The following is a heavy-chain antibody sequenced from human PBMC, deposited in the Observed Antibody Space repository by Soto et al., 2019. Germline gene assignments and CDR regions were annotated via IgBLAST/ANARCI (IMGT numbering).Heavy chain of an antibody. CDR3: AKDTQEGYSSSSGAGGYYYYYGMDV. CDR1: GFTFSSYG. Sequence: GGSLRLSCAASGFTFSSYGMHWVRQAPGKGLEWVAVISYDGSNKYYADSVKGRFTISRDNSKNTLYLQMNSLRAEDTAVYYCAKDTQEGYSSSSGAGGYYYYYGMDVWGQGTTVTVSS. CDR2: ISYDGSNK. D-gene: IGHD6-6*01. V-gene: IGHV3-30*18. J-gene: IGHJ6*02.